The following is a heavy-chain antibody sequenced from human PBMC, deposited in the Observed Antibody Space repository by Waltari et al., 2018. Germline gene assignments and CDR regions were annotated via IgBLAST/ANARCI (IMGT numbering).Heavy chain of an antibody. CDR3: AKDRPPEWELLRNYFDY. V-gene: IGHV3-23*01. CDR2: ISGSGGST. CDR1: GFTFSSYA. J-gene: IGHJ4*02. D-gene: IGHD1-26*01. Sequence: EVQLLESGGGLVQPGGSLRLSCAASGFTFSSYAMSWVRKAPGKGLEWVSAISGSGGSTYYADSVKGRFTISRDNSKNTLYLQMNSLRAEDTAVYYCAKDRPPEWELLRNYFDYWGQGTLVTVSS.